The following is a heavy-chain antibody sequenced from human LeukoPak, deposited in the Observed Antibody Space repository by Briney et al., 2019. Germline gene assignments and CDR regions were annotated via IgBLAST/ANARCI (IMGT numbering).Heavy chain of an antibody. CDR1: GYTFTGYY. V-gene: IGHV1-2*02. CDR2: INPNSGDT. Sequence: ASVKVSCKASGYTFTGYYMHWVRQALGQGLEWMGWINPNSGDTNYAQKFQGRVTMTRDTSISTAYMELSRLRSDDTAVYYCARTRRGSGSYYKGGYYFDYWGQGTLVTVSS. D-gene: IGHD3-10*01. J-gene: IGHJ4*02. CDR3: ARTRRGSGSYYKGGYYFDY.